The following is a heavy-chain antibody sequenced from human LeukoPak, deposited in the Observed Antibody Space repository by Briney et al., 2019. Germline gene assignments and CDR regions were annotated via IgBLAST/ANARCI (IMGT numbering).Heavy chain of an antibody. D-gene: IGHD2-15*01. CDR2: IYSSGST. V-gene: IGHV4-59*01. CDR3: AREVDCSGGSCYHFDY. J-gene: IGHJ4*02. Sequence: SETLSLTCTVSGGSIGSYYWSWIRQPPGKGLEWIGYIYSSGSTNYNPSLKSRVTISLDTSKNQFSLKLSFVTAADTAVYYCAREVDCSGGSCYHFDYWGQGTLVTVSS. CDR1: GGSIGSYY.